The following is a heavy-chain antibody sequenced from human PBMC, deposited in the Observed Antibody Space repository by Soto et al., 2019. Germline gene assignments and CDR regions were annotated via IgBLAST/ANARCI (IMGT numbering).Heavy chain of an antibody. V-gene: IGHV2-5*02. Sequence: QITLKESGPTLVKPTQTLTLTCAFSGLSLTTNGLSVGWVRQPPGKALEWLALIYWDDDKRFSPSLKSRLTIATDTSKNQVVLTMTNMDPVDTATYYCAHSSTDLNHAMDVWGQGTTVSVSS. CDR1: GLSLTTNGLS. D-gene: IGHD3-3*01. J-gene: IGHJ6*02. CDR3: AHSSTDLNHAMDV. CDR2: IYWDDDK.